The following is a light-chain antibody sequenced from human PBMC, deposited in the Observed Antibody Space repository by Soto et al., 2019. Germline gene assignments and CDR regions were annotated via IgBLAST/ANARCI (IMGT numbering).Light chain of an antibody. J-gene: IGLJ3*02. CDR2: EGT. V-gene: IGLV2-23*01. CDR3: CSYAGLSAWV. Sequence: QSALTQPASVSGSPGQSITISCTGTSSDVRSYNLVSWYQQHPGNAPKLMIYEGTKRPSGISNRFSGSKSGNTASLTISGLQAEDEADYYCCSYAGLSAWVFGGGTKLTVL. CDR1: SSDVRSYNL.